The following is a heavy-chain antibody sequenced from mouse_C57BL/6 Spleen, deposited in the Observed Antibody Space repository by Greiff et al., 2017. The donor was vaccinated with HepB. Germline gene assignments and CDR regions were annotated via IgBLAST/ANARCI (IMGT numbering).Heavy chain of an antibody. D-gene: IGHD1-1*01. CDR1: GYSFTGYY. Sequence: EVQLQQSGPELVKPGASVKISCKASGYSFTGYYMNWVKQSPEKSLEWIGEINPSTGGTTYNQKFKAKATLTVDKYSSTAYMQLKRLTSEDSAVYYCARRERGEKLRGDYFDYWGQGTTLTVSS. V-gene: IGHV1-42*01. J-gene: IGHJ2*01. CDR3: ARRERGEKLRGDYFDY. CDR2: INPSTGGT.